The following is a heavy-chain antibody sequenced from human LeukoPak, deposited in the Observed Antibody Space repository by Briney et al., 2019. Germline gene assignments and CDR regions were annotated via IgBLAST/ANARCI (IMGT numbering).Heavy chain of an antibody. CDR3: ARGGGVLLDAFDI. J-gene: IGHJ3*02. D-gene: IGHD2-21*01. CDR1: GYTFTSYG. CDR2: IIPIFGTA. Sequence: GASVKVSCKASGYTFTSYGISWVRQAPGQGLEWMGGIIPIFGTANYAQKFQGRVTITADESTSTAYMELSSLRSEDTAVYYCARGGGVLLDAFDIWGQGTMVTISS. V-gene: IGHV1-69*13.